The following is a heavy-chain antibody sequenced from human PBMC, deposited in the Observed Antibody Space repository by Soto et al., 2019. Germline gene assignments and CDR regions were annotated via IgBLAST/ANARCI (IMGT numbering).Heavy chain of an antibody. J-gene: IGHJ6*02. CDR3: AIYPGYSSSWPYYYYGMDV. CDR1: GGTFSSYA. D-gene: IGHD6-13*01. CDR2: IIPIFGTA. V-gene: IGHV1-69*01. Sequence: QVQLVQSGAEVKKPGSSVKVSCKASGGTFSSYAISWVRQAPGQGLEWMGGIIPIFGTANYAQKFQGRVTITADESTSTAYMELRSLRSEDTAVYYCAIYPGYSSSWPYYYYGMDVWGQGTTVTVPS.